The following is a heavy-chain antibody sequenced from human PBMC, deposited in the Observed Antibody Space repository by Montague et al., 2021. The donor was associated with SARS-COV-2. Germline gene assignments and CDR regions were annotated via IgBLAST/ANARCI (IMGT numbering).Heavy chain of an antibody. Sequence: SETRSLTCAVSGISITNRNWWSWVRQPPGKGLELLGEIYSSGNTXYDPSLQGRATMSLDKSNSQVLLSLTSVTAADTAIYYCGTGLYWYFDLRGHGTLVTVSS. J-gene: IGHJ2*01. CDR3: GTGLYWYFDL. V-gene: IGHV4-4*02. CDR2: IYSSGNT. CDR1: GISITNRNW. D-gene: IGHD7-27*01.